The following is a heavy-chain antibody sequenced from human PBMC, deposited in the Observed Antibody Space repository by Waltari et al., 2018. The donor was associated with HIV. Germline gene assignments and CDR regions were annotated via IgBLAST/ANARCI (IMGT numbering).Heavy chain of an antibody. Sequence: QLRLQESGPRLVKPSETLSLTCSVSGGSISSNVYHWGWIRQSPGKGLEWIGSNYYTGNTYYKPSLKRRVTISIDTSKNQFSLRLTSVTAADTAIYYCVAQDYSDSVDWWGQGTLVTVFS. D-gene: IGHD4-17*01. J-gene: IGHJ4*02. CDR3: VAQDYSDSVDW. CDR2: NYYTGNT. CDR1: GGSISSNVYH. V-gene: IGHV4-39*07.